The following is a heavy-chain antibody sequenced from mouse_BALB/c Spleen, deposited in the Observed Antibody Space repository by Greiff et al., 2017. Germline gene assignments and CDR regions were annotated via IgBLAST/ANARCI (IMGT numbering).Heavy chain of an antibody. Sequence: QVQLQQSGAELMKPGASVKISCKATGYTFSSYWIEWVKQRPGHGLEWIGEILPGSGSTNYNEKFKGKATFTADTSSNTAYMQLSSLTSEDSAVYYCARVGGNYRGWFAYWGQGTLVTVSA. CDR3: ARVGGNYRGWFAY. CDR2: ILPGSGST. V-gene: IGHV1-9*01. CDR1: GYTFSSYW. D-gene: IGHD2-1*01. J-gene: IGHJ3*01.